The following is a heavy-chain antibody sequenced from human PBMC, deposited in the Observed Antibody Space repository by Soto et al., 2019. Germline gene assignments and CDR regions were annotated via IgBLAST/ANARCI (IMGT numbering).Heavy chain of an antibody. CDR1: GDSVSSSSAT. Sequence: SQTLSLTCAISGDSVSSSSATWNCISHSPSRGLEWLGRTYYRSKWYNDYAMFVKGRIVINPDTSANQFSLQLSSVTPEDTAVYFCGRVLTGTTLDSWGQGTPVTVSS. CDR2: TYYRSKWYN. J-gene: IGHJ4*02. V-gene: IGHV6-1*01. CDR3: GRVLTGTTLDS. D-gene: IGHD1-7*01.